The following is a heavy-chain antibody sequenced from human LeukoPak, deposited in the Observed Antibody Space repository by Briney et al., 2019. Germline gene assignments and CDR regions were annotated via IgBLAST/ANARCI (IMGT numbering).Heavy chain of an antibody. CDR2: ISEIAATR. CDR1: GFTFSNYW. CDR3: VKDLVSGSGSYGH. V-gene: IGHV3-74*01. Sequence: GGPLRLSCAASGFTFSNYWMHWVRQVPGKGLVWISRISEIAATRNYAESVKGRFTISRDYAKNTVYLQMSSLRAEDTAVYYCVKDLVSGSGSYGHWGQGALVTVST. D-gene: IGHD3-10*01. J-gene: IGHJ4*02.